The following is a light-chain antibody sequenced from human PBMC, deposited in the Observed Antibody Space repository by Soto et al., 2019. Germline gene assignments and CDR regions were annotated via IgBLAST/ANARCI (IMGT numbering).Light chain of an antibody. Sequence: QSVLPQPASVSGSPGQSITISCTGTSSDVGGYNYVSWYQQHPGKAPKLMIYDVSKRPSGVSHRFSGSKSGNTASLNISGLQVEDEADYYCSSYTSGNTLVLFGGGTKLTVL. V-gene: IGLV2-14*03. CDR3: SSYTSGNTLVL. CDR1: SSDVGGYNY. J-gene: IGLJ2*01. CDR2: DVS.